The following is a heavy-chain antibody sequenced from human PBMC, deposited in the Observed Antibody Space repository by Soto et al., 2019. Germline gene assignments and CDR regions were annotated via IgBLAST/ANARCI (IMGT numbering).Heavy chain of an antibody. V-gene: IGHV1-46*01. CDR1: GYTFTSYY. CDR2: INPSGGST. D-gene: IGHD3-10*01. J-gene: IGHJ4*02. CDR3: ARESINMVREEPYFDY. Sequence: ASVKVSCKASGYTFTSYYMHWVRQAPGQGLEWMGIINPSGGSTSYAQKFQGRVTMTRDTSTSTVYMALSSLRSEDTEVYYCARESINMVREEPYFDYWGQGPLVTVSP.